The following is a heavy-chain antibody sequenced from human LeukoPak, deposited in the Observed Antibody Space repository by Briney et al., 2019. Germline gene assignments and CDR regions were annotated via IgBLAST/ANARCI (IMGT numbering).Heavy chain of an antibody. D-gene: IGHD1-26*01. CDR3: ARSGSWRFDY. CDR2: TYYKSKWYN. V-gene: IGHV6-1*01. CDR1: GDSVSSNSAA. Sequence: SQTLSLTCAICGDSVSSNSAAWHWVRQSPSRGLEWLGMTYYKSKWYNDYAVSVRGRITINPDTSKNQFSLQLNSVTPEDTAVYYCARSGSWRFDYWGQGTLVTVSS. J-gene: IGHJ4*02.